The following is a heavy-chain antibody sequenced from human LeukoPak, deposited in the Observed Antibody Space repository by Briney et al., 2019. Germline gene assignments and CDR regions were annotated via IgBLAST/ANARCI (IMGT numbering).Heavy chain of an antibody. D-gene: IGHD3-22*01. CDR2: IYTSGST. CDR3: AREWLLMSYFDY. CDR1: GGSISSGSYY. J-gene: IGHJ4*02. V-gene: IGHV4-61*02. Sequence: PSQTLSLTCTVSGGSISSGSYYWSWIRQPAGKGLEWIGRIYTSGSTNYNPSLKSRVTISVDTSKNQFSLKLSPVTAADTAVYYCAREWLLMSYFDYWGQGTLVTVSS.